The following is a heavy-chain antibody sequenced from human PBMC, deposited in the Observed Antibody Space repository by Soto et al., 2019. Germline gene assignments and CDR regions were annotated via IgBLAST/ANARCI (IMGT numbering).Heavy chain of an antibody. CDR2: IRSDGDTT. CDR1: GFTFSSYG. CDR3: AKGKGVGATPDGANC. Sequence: EVQVLESGGGLVQPGGSLRLSCAASGFTFSSYGMNWVRKPPGKGLEWVSGIRSDGDTTYNADSVKGRFTVSRDTSKNTVDLQMNSLRAEDTAVYYCAKGKGVGATPDGANCWGQGTLVTVSS. D-gene: IGHD1-26*01. V-gene: IGHV3-23*01. J-gene: IGHJ4*02.